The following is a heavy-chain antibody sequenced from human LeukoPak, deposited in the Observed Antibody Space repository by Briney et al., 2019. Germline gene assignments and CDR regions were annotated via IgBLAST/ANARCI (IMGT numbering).Heavy chain of an antibody. CDR2: IIPILGIA. V-gene: IGHV1-69*04. Sequence: ASVKVSCKASGGTFSSYAISWVRQAPGQGLEWMGRIIPILGIANYAQKFQGRVTITADKSTSTAYMELSSLRSEDTAVYYGATGSRPEGYCSSTSCYHLDYWGQGTLVTVSS. J-gene: IGHJ4*02. CDR3: ATGSRPEGYCSSTSCYHLDY. D-gene: IGHD2-2*01. CDR1: GGTFSSYA.